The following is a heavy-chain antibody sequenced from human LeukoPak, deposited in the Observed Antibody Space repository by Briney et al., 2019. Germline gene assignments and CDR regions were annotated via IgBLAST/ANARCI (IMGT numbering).Heavy chain of an antibody. CDR2: IYSSGST. CDR3: ARDLGVVDNAFDI. Sequence: GYIYSSGSTYYNPSLKSRVPISVDTSKNQFSLKLSSVTAADTAVYYCARDLGVVDNAFDIWGQGTMVTVSS. D-gene: IGHD3-16*01. V-gene: IGHV4-31*02. J-gene: IGHJ3*02.